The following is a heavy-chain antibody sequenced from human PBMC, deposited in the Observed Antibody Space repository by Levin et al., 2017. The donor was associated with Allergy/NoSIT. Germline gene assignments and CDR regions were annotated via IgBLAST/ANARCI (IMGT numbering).Heavy chain of an antibody. CDR3: AREGYCSSTSCWYGMDG. V-gene: IGHV3-21*01. CDR2: ISSSSSYI. CDR1: GFTFSSYS. Sequence: GESLKISCAASGFTFSSYSMNWVRQAPGKGLEWVSSISSSSSYIYYADSVKGRFTISRDNTKNSLYLQMNSLRAEDTAVYYCAREGYCSSTSCWYGMDGWGQGTTVTVSS. D-gene: IGHD2-2*01. J-gene: IGHJ6*02.